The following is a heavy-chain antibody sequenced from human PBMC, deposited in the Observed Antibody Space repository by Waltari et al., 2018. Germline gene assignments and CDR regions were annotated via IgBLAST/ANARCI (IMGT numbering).Heavy chain of an antibody. Sequence: QVQLHQWGAGLLKPSETLSLTCAVSGGPFTDYSWSWIRQPPGKGLEGIGEISHSVVTNYNPSRRRRLTMSVDTIKKQFSLKLTSGTAADTAVYFCARTWGYSPPLGWFDPWSQGTRVTVSS. CDR3: ARTWGYSPPLGWFDP. CDR2: ISHSVVT. CDR1: GGPFTDYS. J-gene: IGHJ5*02. D-gene: IGHD2-2*02. V-gene: IGHV4-34*01.